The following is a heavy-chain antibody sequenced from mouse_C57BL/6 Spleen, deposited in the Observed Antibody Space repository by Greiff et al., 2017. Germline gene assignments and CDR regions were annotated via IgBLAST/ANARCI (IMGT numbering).Heavy chain of an antibody. J-gene: IGHJ1*03. D-gene: IGHD1-1*01. CDR3: ARYDYYPSAYFDV. V-gene: IGHV1-50*01. Sequence: QVQLQQPGAELVKPGASVKLSCKASGYTFTSYWMQWVKQRPGQGLEWIGEIDPSDSYTNYNQKFKGKATLTVDTSSSTAYMKHSSLTSDDSAVYYCARYDYYPSAYFDVWGTGTTVTVSS. CDR1: GYTFTSYW. CDR2: IDPSDSYT.